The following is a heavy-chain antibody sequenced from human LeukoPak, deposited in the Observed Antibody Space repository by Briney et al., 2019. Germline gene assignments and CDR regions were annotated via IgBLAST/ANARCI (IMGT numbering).Heavy chain of an antibody. D-gene: IGHD4-17*01. Sequence: SGTLSLTCAVSGGSISSSNWWSWVRQPPGKGLEWIGEIYHSGSTNYNPSLKSRVTISVDKSKNQFSLKLSSVTAADTAVYYCARDRQATTAYDAFDIWGRGTMVTVSS. CDR3: ARDRQATTAYDAFDI. V-gene: IGHV4-4*02. CDR1: GGSISSSNW. J-gene: IGHJ3*02. CDR2: IYHSGST.